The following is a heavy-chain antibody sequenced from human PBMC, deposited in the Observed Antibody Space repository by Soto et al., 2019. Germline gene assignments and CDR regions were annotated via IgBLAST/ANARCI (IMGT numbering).Heavy chain of an antibody. CDR1: GGSISSGGYY. CDR3: ARDRGVELRYFGFDP. J-gene: IGHJ5*02. V-gene: IGHV4-31*03. Sequence: QVQLQESGPGLVKPSQTLSLTCTVSGGSISSGGYYWSWIRQHPGKGLEWIGYIYYSGSTYYNPSLKSRVTISVDTSKNQFSLKLSSVTAADTAVYYCARDRGVELRYFGFDPWGQGTLVTVSS. CDR2: IYYSGST. D-gene: IGHD3-9*01.